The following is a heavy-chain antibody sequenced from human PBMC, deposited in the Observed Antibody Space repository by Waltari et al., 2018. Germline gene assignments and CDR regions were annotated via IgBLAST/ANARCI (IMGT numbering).Heavy chain of an antibody. CDR1: GYTFTDLY. CDR3: ATFDSGRGHDYGDYE. Sequence: QVQLVQSGAEVKKPGASVKVSCKVSGYTFTDLYITWVRQAPGKGLEWMGGFVPEDGEKIYAQKLQGRGTMTEDTSTDTADMELSSLRSEDTAVDYCATFDSGRGHDYGDYEWGQGTLVTVSS. D-gene: IGHD4-17*01. CDR2: FVPEDGEK. J-gene: IGHJ4*02. V-gene: IGHV1-24*01.